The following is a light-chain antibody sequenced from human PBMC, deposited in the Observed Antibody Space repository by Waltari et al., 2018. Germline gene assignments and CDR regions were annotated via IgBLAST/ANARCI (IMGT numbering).Light chain of an antibody. J-gene: IGKJ1*01. V-gene: IGKV3-20*01. Sequence: EMVLTQSPGTLCLFPGERGTLTCRASQGVSRFLAWYQQKPGQAPRLLIYGASTRATGIPDRFSGSGSGTDFSLTISRLEPEDFAVYYCQKYDRLPATFGQGTKVEIK. CDR3: QKYDRLPAT. CDR1: QGVSRF. CDR2: GAS.